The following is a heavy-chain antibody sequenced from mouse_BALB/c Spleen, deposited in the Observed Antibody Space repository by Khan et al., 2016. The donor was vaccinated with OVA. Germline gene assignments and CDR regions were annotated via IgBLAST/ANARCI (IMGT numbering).Heavy chain of an antibody. CDR1: GYSITTDYA. CDR3: ARIYGGDFDY. J-gene: IGHJ2*01. Sequence: EVKLEESGPGLVKPSQSLSLTCTVTGYSITTDYAWNWIRQFPGSKLEWMGHISYSGNTKYNPSLKSRISITRDTSKNQLFLQLKSVTTEDTARYYCARIYGGDFDYWGQGTTLTVSS. D-gene: IGHD1-1*01. V-gene: IGHV3-2*02. CDR2: ISYSGNT.